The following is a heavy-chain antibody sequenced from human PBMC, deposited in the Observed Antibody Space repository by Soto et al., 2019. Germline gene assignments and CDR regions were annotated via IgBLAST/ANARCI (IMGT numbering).Heavy chain of an antibody. CDR1: GCTFTSYG. CDR3: ARQYYFGSGSYYNRPFDF. D-gene: IGHD3-10*01. CDR2: FDPQEGNT. Sequence: ASVKVSCKASGCTFTSYGISWVRQAPGQGLEWMGGFDPQEGNTIYAQKFQGKVTMTEDTSTDTAYMELSTVTAADTAVYYCARQYYFGSGSYYNRPFDFWGQGTLVTVSS. J-gene: IGHJ4*02. V-gene: IGHV1-18*01.